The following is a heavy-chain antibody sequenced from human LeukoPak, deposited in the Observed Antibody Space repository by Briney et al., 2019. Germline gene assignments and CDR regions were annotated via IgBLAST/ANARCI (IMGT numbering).Heavy chain of an antibody. CDR2: ISGSGGST. V-gene: IGHV3-23*01. J-gene: IGHJ6*03. Sequence: TGGSLRLSCAASGFTFSSYAMSWVRQAPGKGLEWVSAISGSGGSTYYADSVEGRFTISRDNSKNTLYLQMNSLRAEDTAVYYCAKSHGLTYYYYYMDVWGKGTTVTVSS. CDR3: AKSHGLTYYYYYMDV. CDR1: GFTFSSYA.